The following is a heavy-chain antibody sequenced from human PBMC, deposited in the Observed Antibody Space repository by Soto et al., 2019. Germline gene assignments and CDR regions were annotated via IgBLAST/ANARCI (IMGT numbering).Heavy chain of an antibody. CDR3: SRDAQKRLVAAFDF. J-gene: IGHJ3*01. Sequence: QVQLVQSGAEVKEPGASVKVSCKASGYTFVSYGISWVRQAPGQGLEWRGWISPYNGNTNYAPKFQGRVTMNTDHSTSTVYMELRSLRSDDSAVYYCSRDAQKRLVAAFDFWGQGTMVTVSS. V-gene: IGHV1-18*01. D-gene: IGHD6-13*01. CDR1: GYTFVSYG. CDR2: ISPYNGNT.